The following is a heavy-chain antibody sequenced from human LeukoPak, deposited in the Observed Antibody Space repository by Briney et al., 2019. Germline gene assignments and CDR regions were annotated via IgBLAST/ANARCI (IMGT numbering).Heavy chain of an antibody. Sequence: PGGSLKLSCAASGFTFSSYSMNWVRQAPGKGLEWVSSISSSSSYIYYADSVKGRSTISRDNAKNSLYLQMNSLRAEDTAVYYCARERSGYSYTDAFDIWGQGTMVTVSS. V-gene: IGHV3-21*01. CDR3: ARERSGYSYTDAFDI. CDR1: GFTFSSYS. J-gene: IGHJ3*02. D-gene: IGHD5-18*01. CDR2: ISSSSSYI.